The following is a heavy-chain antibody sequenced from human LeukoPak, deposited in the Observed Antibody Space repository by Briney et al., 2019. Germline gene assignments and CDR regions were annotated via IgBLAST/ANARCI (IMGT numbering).Heavy chain of an antibody. CDR3: AKGAEYVWGSYRSFDNWFDP. D-gene: IGHD3-16*02. V-gene: IGHV3-21*01. J-gene: IGHJ5*02. Sequence: PGGSLRLSCAASGFTFSSYSMNWVRQAPGKGLEWVSSISSSSSYIYYADSVKGRFTISRDNAKNSLYLQMNSLRAEDTAVYYCAKGAEYVWGSYRSFDNWFDPWGQGTLVTVSS. CDR2: ISSSSSYI. CDR1: GFTFSSYS.